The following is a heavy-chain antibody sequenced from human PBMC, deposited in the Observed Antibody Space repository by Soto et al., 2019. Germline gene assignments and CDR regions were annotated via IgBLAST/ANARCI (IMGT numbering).Heavy chain of an antibody. D-gene: IGHD6-19*01. CDR3: AKDRWSWVGGWYDY. Sequence: EVQLVESGGGLVQPGRSLRLSCAASGFTFDDYAMHWVRQAPGKGLEWVSGISWNSGSIGYADSVKGRFTISRDNAKNSLYLQMNSLRAEDTALYYWAKDRWSWVGGWYDYWGQGTLVTVSS. J-gene: IGHJ4*02. CDR2: ISWNSGSI. CDR1: GFTFDDYA. V-gene: IGHV3-9*01.